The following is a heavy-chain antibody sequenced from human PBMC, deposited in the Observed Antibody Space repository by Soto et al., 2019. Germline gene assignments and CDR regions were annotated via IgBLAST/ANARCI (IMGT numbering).Heavy chain of an antibody. J-gene: IGHJ6*02. Sequence: QVQVVQSGDEVKKPGASVKVSCKASGYTFTNYGFSWVRQAPGQGLEWMGWNSGYNSNTKYAEKFQGRVTMPTDTYTSTAHMELRSLRSDDTAVYYCAREGLAPYYYYGMDVWGQGTAVTVSS. CDR2: NSGYNSNT. CDR3: AREGLAPYYYYGMDV. V-gene: IGHV1-18*01. CDR1: GYTFTNYG.